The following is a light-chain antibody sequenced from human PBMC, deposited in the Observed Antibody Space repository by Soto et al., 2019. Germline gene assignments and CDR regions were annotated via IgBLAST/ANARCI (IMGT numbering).Light chain of an antibody. J-gene: IGKJ1*01. V-gene: IGKV1-39*01. CDR2: AAY. Sequence: DIQMTQSPSSLSASVGDRVTIPCRASQSISNYLSWYQQIPGKAPKLLIYAAYTLRSGVSSRFSGSGSGTDFTLTISSIQPEDFATYYCQQSYSTPWTFGQGTKVEIK. CDR1: QSISNY. CDR3: QQSYSTPWT.